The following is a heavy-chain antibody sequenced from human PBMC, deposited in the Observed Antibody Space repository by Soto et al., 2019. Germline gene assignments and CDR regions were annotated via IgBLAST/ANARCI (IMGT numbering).Heavy chain of an antibody. CDR2: ISAYNGNT. J-gene: IGHJ4*02. CDR1: GYTFTSYG. CDR3: ARDVSLYYDSSGYYLNHFDY. V-gene: IGHV1-18*01. Sequence: ASVKVSCKASGYTFTSYGISWVRQAPGQGLEWMGWISAYNGNTNYAQKLQGRVTMTTDTSKNTLYLQMNSLSAEDTAVYYCARDVSLYYDSSGYYLNHFDYWGQGTLVTVSS. D-gene: IGHD3-22*01.